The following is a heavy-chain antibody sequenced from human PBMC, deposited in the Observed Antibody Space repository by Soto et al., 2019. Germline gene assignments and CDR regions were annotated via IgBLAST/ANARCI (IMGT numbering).Heavy chain of an antibody. CDR2: IIPIFGTA. J-gene: IGHJ6*02. CDR3: ASRLATRRSDYYYGMDV. CDR1: GGTFSSYA. Sequence: SVKVSCKASGGTFSSYAIGWVRQAPGQGLEWMGGIIPIFGTANYAQKFQGRVTITADESTSTAYMELSSLRSEDTAMYYCASRLATRRSDYYYGMDVWGQGTTVTVSS. D-gene: IGHD6-6*01. V-gene: IGHV1-69*13.